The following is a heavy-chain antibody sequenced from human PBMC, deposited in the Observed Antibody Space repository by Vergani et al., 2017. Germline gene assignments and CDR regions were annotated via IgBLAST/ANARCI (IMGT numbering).Heavy chain of an antibody. Sequence: QVQLVQSGAEVKKPGASVKVSCKASGYTFSNSDINWVRQATGQGLEWMGWVNPKSGKSGYAQKFQGRVTITRNTPTNTAYMELSSLRSEDTAVYFCARVNGSPDYWGQGTLVTVSS. CDR3: ARVNGSPDY. J-gene: IGHJ4*02. D-gene: IGHD2-8*01. CDR2: VNPKSGKS. CDR1: GYTFSNSD. V-gene: IGHV1-8*03.